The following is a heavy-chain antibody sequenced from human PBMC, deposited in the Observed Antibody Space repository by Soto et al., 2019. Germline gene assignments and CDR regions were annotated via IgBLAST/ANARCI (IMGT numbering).Heavy chain of an antibody. CDR1: GGSISSYY. CDR2: IYYSGST. V-gene: IGHV4-59*01. J-gene: IGHJ5*02. D-gene: IGHD3-22*01. Sequence: QVQLQESGPGLVKPSETLSLTCTVSGGSISSYYWSWIRQPPGKGLEWIGYIYYSGSTNYNPSLKSRVTISVDTSKNQFSLKLSSVTAADTAVYYCARSSSGYYYTNPEGFDPWGQGTLVTVSS. CDR3: ARSSSGYYYTNPEGFDP.